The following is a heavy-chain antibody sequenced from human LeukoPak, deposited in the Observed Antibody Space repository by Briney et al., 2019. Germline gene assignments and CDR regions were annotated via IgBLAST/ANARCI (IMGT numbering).Heavy chain of an antibody. J-gene: IGHJ4*02. CDR1: GFTFSNYE. Sequence: QTGGSLRLSCAASGFTFSNYEMNWVRQAPGKGLEWGAYISESGSLIYYADSVMGRFTISRDNSKNSLFLQMSSLRAEDTAVYYCARDSGSGTTGNEFDYWGQGTLVSVSS. V-gene: IGHV3-48*03. CDR3: ARDSGSGTTGNEFDY. CDR2: ISESGSLI. D-gene: IGHD1-1*01.